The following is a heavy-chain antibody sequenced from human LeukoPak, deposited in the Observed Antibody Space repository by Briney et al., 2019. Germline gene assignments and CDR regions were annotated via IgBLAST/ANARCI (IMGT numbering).Heavy chain of an antibody. Sequence: GGSLKLSCVVSGFTFSGSAVHWVRQASGKGLEWVGRIRSKANNYATAYAASVKGRFTISRDDSKNTAYLQMNSLKNEDTAVYYCTGDNFDSSVKFDYWGQGTLVTVSS. CDR3: TGDNFDSSVKFDY. CDR1: GFTFSGSA. D-gene: IGHD3-22*01. CDR2: IRSKANNYAT. V-gene: IGHV3-73*01. J-gene: IGHJ4*02.